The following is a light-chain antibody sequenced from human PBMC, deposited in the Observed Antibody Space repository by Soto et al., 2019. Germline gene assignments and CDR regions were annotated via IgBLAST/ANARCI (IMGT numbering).Light chain of an antibody. J-gene: IGKJ1*01. Sequence: IPVTKSLSALSASGEDRVTITRRASQGISSCVAWYQQKPGKAPNLLIYAASSLHSGVPSRFSGSGSGTEFTPTISSLQPADFATHYCHQDTTYFPWPFCQGANVAIK. CDR1: QGISSC. V-gene: IGKV1-12*01. CDR2: AAS. CDR3: HQDTTYFPWP.